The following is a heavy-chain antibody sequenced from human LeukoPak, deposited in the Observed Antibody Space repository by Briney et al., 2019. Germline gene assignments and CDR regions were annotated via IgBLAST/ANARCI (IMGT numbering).Heavy chain of an antibody. Sequence: GASLRLSCAASGFTFSNYWMSWVRQAPGKGLEWVANIKQDGSEKYYVDSVKGRFIISRDNAKNSLYLQMNSLRAEDSAVYYCAREDYRDYNYWGQGTLVTVSS. J-gene: IGHJ4*02. V-gene: IGHV3-7*01. CDR2: IKQDGSEK. D-gene: IGHD4-17*01. CDR3: AREDYRDYNY. CDR1: GFTFSNYW.